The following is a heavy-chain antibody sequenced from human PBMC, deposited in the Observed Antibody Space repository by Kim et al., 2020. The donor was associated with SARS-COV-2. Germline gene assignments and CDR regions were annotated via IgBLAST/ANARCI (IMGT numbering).Heavy chain of an antibody. Sequence: SETLSLTCTVSGYSISSGYYWGWIRQPPGKGLEWIGSIYHSGSTYYNPSLKSRVTISVDTSKNQFSLKLSSVTAADTAVYYCARLDSSGYYPNAFDIWGQGTMVTVSS. J-gene: IGHJ3*02. V-gene: IGHV4-38-2*02. CDR3: ARLDSSGYYPNAFDI. CDR2: IYHSGST. CDR1: GYSISSGYY. D-gene: IGHD3-22*01.